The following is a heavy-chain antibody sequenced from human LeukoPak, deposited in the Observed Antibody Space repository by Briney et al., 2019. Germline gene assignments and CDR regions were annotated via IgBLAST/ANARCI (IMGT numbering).Heavy chain of an antibody. Sequence: SETLSLTCTVSGGSIRNYYWSWIRQSPGRGLEWIGYFFNDNLNYNSALKSRLTISVATSKNQLSLSLSSVTAADTAVYFCARGAYCNTTNCYAPDYHYMDVWGKGTTVTVSS. V-gene: IGHV4-59*01. CDR1: GGSIRNYY. D-gene: IGHD2-2*01. CDR3: ARGAYCNTTNCYAPDYHYMDV. CDR2: FFNDNL. J-gene: IGHJ6*03.